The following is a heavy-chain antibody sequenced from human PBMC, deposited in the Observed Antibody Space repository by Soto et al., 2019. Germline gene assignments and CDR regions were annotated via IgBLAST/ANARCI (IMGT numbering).Heavy chain of an antibody. CDR1: GYTFSGYY. CDR3: ARSLLNVILPLAY. V-gene: IGHV1-2*02. J-gene: IGHJ4*02. Sequence: QVPLVQSGAEVKKPGASVKVSCKASGYTFSGYYMHWVRQAPGQGLEWMGWINTLSGDTSFPQKFQGRLAMTRDTSIDTAFMEVSRLTSDDTAIYYCARSLLNVILPLAYWGQGTLVSVSS. D-gene: IGHD3-3*02. CDR2: INTLSGDT.